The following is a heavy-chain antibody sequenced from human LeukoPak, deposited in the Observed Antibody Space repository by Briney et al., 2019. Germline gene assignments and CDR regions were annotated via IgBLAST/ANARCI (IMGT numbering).Heavy chain of an antibody. CDR2: IKQDGSER. J-gene: IGHJ4*02. D-gene: IGHD2-8*02. V-gene: IGHV3-7*01. Sequence: GGSLRLSCATSGFTFSRHWMSWARQAPGKGPEWVANIKQDGSERYYVHSVKGRFTISRDNAKNSLYLQMNSPRAEDTAVYYCARDGGHSTDLDYWGQGIPVTVSS. CDR3: ARDGGHSTDLDY. CDR1: GFTFSRHW.